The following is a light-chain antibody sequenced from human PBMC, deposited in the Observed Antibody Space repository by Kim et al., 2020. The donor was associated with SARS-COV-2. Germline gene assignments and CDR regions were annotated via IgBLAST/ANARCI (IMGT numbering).Light chain of an antibody. Sequence: PGERATLSFRASRSISTTYFAWYQQQPGQAPRLLIYGASRRATGIPDRFSSSGSWADFTLTITILEPEDFAVYYCQQYDSSPWTFGQGTKVDIK. CDR3: QQYDSSPWT. CDR2: GAS. CDR1: RSISTTY. J-gene: IGKJ1*01. V-gene: IGKV3-20*01.